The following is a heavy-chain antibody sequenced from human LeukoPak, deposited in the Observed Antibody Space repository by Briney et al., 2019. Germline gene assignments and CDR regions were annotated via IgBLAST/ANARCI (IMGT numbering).Heavy chain of an antibody. V-gene: IGHV4-59*08. Sequence: SETLSLTCTVSGGSISSYYWSWIRQPPGKGLEWIGYIYYSGSTNYNPSLKSRVTISVDTSKNQFSLKLSSVTAADTAVYYCAKGGLRFLEWLLWDYWGQGTLVTVSS. CDR1: GGSISSYY. CDR2: IYYSGST. J-gene: IGHJ4*02. CDR3: AKGGLRFLEWLLWDY. D-gene: IGHD3-3*01.